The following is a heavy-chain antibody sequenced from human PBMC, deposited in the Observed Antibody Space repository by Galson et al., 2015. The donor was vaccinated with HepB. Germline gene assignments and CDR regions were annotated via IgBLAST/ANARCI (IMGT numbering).Heavy chain of an antibody. D-gene: IGHD4-17*01. CDR3: ARDYTTTTRSCFDP. CDR2: ISTSNGNT. CDR1: GYRFTNYG. V-gene: IGHV1-18*01. Sequence: SVKVSCKASGYRFTNYGISWVRQAPGQGLEWMGWISTSNGNTKYAKKIQDRVTMTTDTSTSTAYMELRSLKSDDTAVYYCARDYTTTTRSCFDPWGQGTLVTVSS. J-gene: IGHJ5*02.